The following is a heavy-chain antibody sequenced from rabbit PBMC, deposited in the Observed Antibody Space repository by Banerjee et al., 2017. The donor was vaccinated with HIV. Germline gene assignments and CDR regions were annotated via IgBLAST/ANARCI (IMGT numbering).Heavy chain of an antibody. CDR2: IDAGSGST. J-gene: IGHJ4*01. Sequence: QSLEESGGDLVKPGASLTLTCTASGFSFSSGYDMCWVRQAPGKGLEWIACIDAGSGSTWYASWAKGRFTISKTSSTTVTLQMTSLTAADTATYFCASGSGGYTAFNLWGPGTLVTVS. CDR1: GFSFSSGYD. V-gene: IGHV1S40*01. D-gene: IGHD1-1*01. CDR3: ASGSGGYTAFNL.